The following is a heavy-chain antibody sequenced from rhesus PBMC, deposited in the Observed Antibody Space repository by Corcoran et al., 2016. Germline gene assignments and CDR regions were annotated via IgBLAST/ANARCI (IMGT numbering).Heavy chain of an antibody. Sequence: EVQLVESGGGLAKPGGSLRLSCTTSGFSFNHYAFHWVRQAPEKGLEWVSAIGFASDTYYADSVKGRFTISRDNSKNTVSLQMNTLTTEDTAVYYCTKETHGWSFFDYWGQGVLVTVSS. CDR1: GFSFNHYA. D-gene: IGHD6-37*01. V-gene: IGHV3-103*01. CDR3: TKETHGWSFFDY. J-gene: IGHJ4*01. CDR2: IGFASDT.